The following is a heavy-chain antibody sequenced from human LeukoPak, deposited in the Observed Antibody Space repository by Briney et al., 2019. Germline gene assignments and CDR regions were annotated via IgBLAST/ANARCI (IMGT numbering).Heavy chain of an antibody. CDR2: TYYRSKWYN. D-gene: IGHD6-6*01. CDR3: AASIAAWYYYGMDV. Sequence: SQTLSLTCAISGDSVSSNSAALNWSRQSPSRGLEWLVRTYYRSKWYNDYAVSVKSRITINPDTSKNQFSLQLNSVTPEDTAVYYCAASIAAWYYYGMDVWGQGTTVTVSS. V-gene: IGHV6-1*01. CDR1: GDSVSSNSAA. J-gene: IGHJ6*02.